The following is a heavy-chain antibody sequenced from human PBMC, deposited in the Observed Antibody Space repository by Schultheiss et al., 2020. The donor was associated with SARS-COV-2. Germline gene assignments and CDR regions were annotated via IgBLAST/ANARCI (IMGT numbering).Heavy chain of an antibody. D-gene: IGHD3-22*01. V-gene: IGHV4-59*01. CDR2: IYYSGST. Sequence: SQTLSLTCTVSGGSISSYYWSWIRQPPGKGLEWIGYIYYSGSTNYNPSLKSRVTISVDTSKNQFSLKLSSVTAADTAVYYCARASPPDYYDSSGYAFDIWGQGTMVTVSS. J-gene: IGHJ3*02. CDR3: ARASPPDYYDSSGYAFDI. CDR1: GGSISSYY.